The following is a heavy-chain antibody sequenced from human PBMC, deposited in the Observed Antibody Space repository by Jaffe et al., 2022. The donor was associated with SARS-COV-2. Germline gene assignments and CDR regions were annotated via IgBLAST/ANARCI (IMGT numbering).Heavy chain of an antibody. CDR1: GFTFSSYG. J-gene: IGHJ4*02. CDR2: IWYDGSNK. Sequence: QVQLVESGGGVVQPGRSLRLSCAASGFTFSSYGMHWVRQAPGKGLEWVAVIWYDGSNKYYADSVKGRFTISRDNSKNTLYLQMNSLRAEDTAVYYCARDLAPKRIVVVPVPPLDYWGQGTLVTVSS. V-gene: IGHV3-33*01. D-gene: IGHD2-2*01. CDR3: ARDLAPKRIVVVPVPPLDY.